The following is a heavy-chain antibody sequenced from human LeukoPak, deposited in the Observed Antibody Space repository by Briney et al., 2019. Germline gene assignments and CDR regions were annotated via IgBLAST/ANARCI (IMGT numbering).Heavy chain of an antibody. CDR1: GFNFSIYV. CDR2: IDSSGRST. CDR3: AREGHSSGHCGAFDI. D-gene: IGHD3-22*01. Sequence: GGSLRLSCAASGFNFSIYVMHWVRQGPGKGLEYVSGIDSSGRSTHYANSLKDRFTISRDNPKNTLYLQMGSLTTEDMAVYYCAREGHSSGHCGAFDIWGQGTTVTVSS. J-gene: IGHJ3*02. V-gene: IGHV3-64*01.